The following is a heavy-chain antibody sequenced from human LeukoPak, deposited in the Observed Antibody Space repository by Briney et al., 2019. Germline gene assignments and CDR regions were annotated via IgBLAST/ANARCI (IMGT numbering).Heavy chain of an antibody. CDR2: IYPGNSDT. D-gene: IGHD5-12*01. V-gene: IGHV5-51*01. Sequence: GESLKIFCKGSGYSFVTYWIGWVRQMPGKGLEWMGIIYPGNSDTRYSPSFQGQVTISADTSISTAYLQWGSLKASDTAMYYCVRLSVSGLDYWGQGTLVTVSS. J-gene: IGHJ4*02. CDR3: VRLSVSGLDY. CDR1: GYSFVTYW.